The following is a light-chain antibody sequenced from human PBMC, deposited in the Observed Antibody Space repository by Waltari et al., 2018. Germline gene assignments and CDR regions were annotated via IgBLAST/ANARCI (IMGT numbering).Light chain of an antibody. CDR1: ALPRQS. J-gene: IGLJ3*02. Sequence: SYELTQPPSVSVSPGQTARITCSGDALPRQSAFWYQQKPGQAPILIIYKDTERPSWIPERFSGSSSGTTVTLTISGVQAEDEADFYCQSSDHTASFWVFGGGTRLTVL. CDR2: KDT. CDR3: QSSDHTASFWV. V-gene: IGLV3-25*03.